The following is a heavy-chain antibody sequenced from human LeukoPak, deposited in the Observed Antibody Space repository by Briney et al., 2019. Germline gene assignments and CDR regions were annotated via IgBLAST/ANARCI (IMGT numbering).Heavy chain of an antibody. CDR3: TRGSYGDYDG. J-gene: IGHJ4*02. Sequence: GGSLRLSCTASGFTFGDYVMSWVRQAPGKGLEWVGFIRSKAYGGTTEYAASVKGRFTISRDDSKSIAYLQMNSLKTEDTAVYYCTRGSYGDYDGWGQGTLVTVSS. V-gene: IGHV3-49*04. D-gene: IGHD4-17*01. CDR1: GFTFGDYV. CDR2: IRSKAYGGTT.